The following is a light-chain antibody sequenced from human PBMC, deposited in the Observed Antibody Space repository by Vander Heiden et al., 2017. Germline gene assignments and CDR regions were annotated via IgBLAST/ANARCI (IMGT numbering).Light chain of an antibody. Sequence: NFMLTQPHSVSESPGKTVTISCTRRRGSSASNDVQWYQQRPGTSPRTVIYLDNLRTSGVPDRFSGSIDSSSNSASRSISGLKTEDEAHYYGQSYDTNYQGVFGGGTKLTVL. CDR2: LDN. J-gene: IGLJ3*02. CDR3: QSYDTNYQGV. V-gene: IGLV6-57*01. CDR1: RGSSASND.